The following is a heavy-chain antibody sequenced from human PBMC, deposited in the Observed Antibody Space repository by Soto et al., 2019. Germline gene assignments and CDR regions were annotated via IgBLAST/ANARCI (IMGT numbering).Heavy chain of an antibody. Sequence: TSETLSLTCSVSDDSINSDKYYWGWIRQPPGKGLEWIGSIYNRGNAYYNPSLQTRVTISLDKSKSQFSLKLNSVTAADSAVYFCARLEGLATISYYFDFWGPGALVTVSS. V-gene: IGHV4-39*01. CDR2: IYNRGNA. D-gene: IGHD3-9*01. J-gene: IGHJ4*02. CDR1: DDSINSDKYY. CDR3: ARLEGLATISYYFDF.